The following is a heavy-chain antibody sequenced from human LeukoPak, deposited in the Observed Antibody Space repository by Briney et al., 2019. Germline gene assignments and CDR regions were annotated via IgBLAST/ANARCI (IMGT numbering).Heavy chain of an antibody. Sequence: ASVKVSCKASGYTFTSYDINWVRQGTGQGLEWMGWMNPNSGNTGYAQKFQGRVTMTRNTSISTAFMELSSLRSEDTAVYYCARGTRGGLLTGYYYYMDVWGKGTTVTVSS. J-gene: IGHJ6*03. CDR2: MNPNSGNT. CDR3: ARGTRGGLLTGYYYYMDV. V-gene: IGHV1-8*01. D-gene: IGHD2-15*01. CDR1: GYTFTSYD.